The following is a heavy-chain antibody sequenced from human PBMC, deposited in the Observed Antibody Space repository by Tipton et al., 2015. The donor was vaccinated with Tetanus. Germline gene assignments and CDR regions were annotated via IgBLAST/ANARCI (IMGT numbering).Heavy chain of an antibody. D-gene: IGHD6-13*01. J-gene: IGHJ4*02. CDR1: GFTVSSNY. V-gene: IGHV3-53*01. Sequence: CAASGFTVSSNYMSWVRQAPGKGLEWVSVIYSGGSTYYADSVKGRFTISRDNSKNTLYLQMNSLRAEDTAVYYCAREGQQLGYDYWGQGTLVTVSS. CDR3: AREGQQLGYDY. CDR2: IYSGGST.